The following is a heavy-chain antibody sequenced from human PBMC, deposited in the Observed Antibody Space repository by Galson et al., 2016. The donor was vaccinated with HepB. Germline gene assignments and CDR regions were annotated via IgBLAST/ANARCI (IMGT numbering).Heavy chain of an antibody. CDR1: GFTFTAYS. CDR3: ARGHGGDWRDYYGVDV. Sequence: SCKASGFTFTAYSLHWARQAPGQRLEWLGWINAGTGITKYSQKFRDRVTITRDTSANTVYLDMTSLRSEDTAVFYCARGHGGDWRDYYGVDVWGQGTTVTVSS. J-gene: IGHJ6*02. D-gene: IGHD2-21*02. V-gene: IGHV1-3*01. CDR2: INAGTGIT.